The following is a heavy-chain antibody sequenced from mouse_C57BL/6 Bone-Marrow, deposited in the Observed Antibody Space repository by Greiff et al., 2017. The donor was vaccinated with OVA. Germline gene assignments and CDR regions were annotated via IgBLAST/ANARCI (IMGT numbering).Heavy chain of an antibody. CDR1: GYAFSSSW. Sequence: VQLKESGPELVKPGASVKISCKASGYAFSSSWMNWVKQRPGKGLEWIGRIYPGDGDTNYNGKFKGKATLTADKSSSTAYMQLSSLTSEDSAVYFCARGGDYDGYWGQGTTLTVSS. J-gene: IGHJ2*01. CDR2: IYPGDGDT. D-gene: IGHD2-4*01. V-gene: IGHV1-82*01. CDR3: ARGGDYDGY.